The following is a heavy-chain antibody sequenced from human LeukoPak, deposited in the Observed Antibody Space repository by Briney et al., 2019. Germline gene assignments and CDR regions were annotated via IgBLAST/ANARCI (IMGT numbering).Heavy chain of an antibody. CDR3: ARNDKSYGYLNWFDP. CDR2: VFCSGST. Sequence: KPSETLPLTCTVSGGYISTYYWNWIRQPPGKGLEWIGSVFCSGSTNYNPSLKSRVTMSVDTARNQFSLTLTSVTAADTAVYYCARNDKSYGYLNWFDPWGRGNLVTVSS. D-gene: IGHD3-16*01. CDR1: GGYISTYY. J-gene: IGHJ5*02. V-gene: IGHV4-59*01.